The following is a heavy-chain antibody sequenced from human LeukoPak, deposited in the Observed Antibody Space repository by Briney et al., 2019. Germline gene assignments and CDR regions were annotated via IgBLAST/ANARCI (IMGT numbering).Heavy chain of an antibody. J-gene: IGHJ4*02. CDR1: GFTFSRYT. CDR3: VYGHQRDY. Sequence: GGSLRLSCAASGFTFSRYTMNWVRQAPGKGLEWISSIGVDNFKYYADSVKGRFTISRDNAKNSLYLQMDRLRSEDTAVYYCVYGHQRDYWCQGTLVTVS. CDR2: IGVDNFK. D-gene: IGHD4-17*01. V-gene: IGHV3-21*01.